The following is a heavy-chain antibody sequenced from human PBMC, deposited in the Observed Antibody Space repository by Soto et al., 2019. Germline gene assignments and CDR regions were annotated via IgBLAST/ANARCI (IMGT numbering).Heavy chain of an antibody. CDR2: IWYDGSNK. CDR3: ARGESPRDDACDI. Sequence: PGGSLRLSCAASGFTFSSYGMHWVRQAPGKGLEWVAVIWYDGSNKYYADSVKGRFTISRDNSKNTLYLQMNSLRAEDTAVYYCARGESPRDDACDIWGQGTMVTVSS. CDR1: GFTFSSYG. V-gene: IGHV3-33*01. J-gene: IGHJ3*02.